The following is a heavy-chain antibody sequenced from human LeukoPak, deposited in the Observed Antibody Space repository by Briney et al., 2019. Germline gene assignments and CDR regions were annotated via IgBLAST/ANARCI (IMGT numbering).Heavy chain of an antibody. D-gene: IGHD2-2*02. J-gene: IGHJ6*03. CDR3: ARESGHCSSTSCYSPSYYYYYMDV. Sequence: SETLSLTCTVSGGSISSSSYYWGWIRQPPGKGLEWIGSIYYSGSTYYNPSLKSRVTISVDTSKNQFSLKLSSVTAADTAVHYCARESGHCSSTSCYSPSYYYYYMDVWGKGTTVTVSS. CDR1: GGSISSSSYY. V-gene: IGHV4-39*07. CDR2: IYYSGST.